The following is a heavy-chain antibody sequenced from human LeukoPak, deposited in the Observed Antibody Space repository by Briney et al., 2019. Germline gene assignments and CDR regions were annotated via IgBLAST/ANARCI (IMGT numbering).Heavy chain of an antibody. Sequence: PGGSLRISCAASGFTFSSYGMHWVRQAPGKGLEWVAVISYDGSNKYYADSVEGRFTISRDNSKNTLYLQMNSLRAEDTAVYYCAKGPLFDYWGQGTLVTVSS. V-gene: IGHV3-30*18. J-gene: IGHJ4*02. CDR2: ISYDGSNK. CDR1: GFTFSSYG. CDR3: AKGPLFDY.